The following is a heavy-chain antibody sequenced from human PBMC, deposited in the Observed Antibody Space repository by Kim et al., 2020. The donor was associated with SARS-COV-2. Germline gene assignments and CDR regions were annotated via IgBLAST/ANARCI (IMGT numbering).Heavy chain of an antibody. Sequence: SETLSLTCAVYGGSFSGYYWSWIRQPPGKGLEWIGEINHSGSTNYNPSLKSRVTISVDTSKNQFSLKLSSVTAADTAVYYCARVGGYESFDYWGQGTLVT. CDR1: GGSFSGYY. V-gene: IGHV4-34*01. D-gene: IGHD5-12*01. CDR2: INHSGST. J-gene: IGHJ4*02. CDR3: ARVGGYESFDY.